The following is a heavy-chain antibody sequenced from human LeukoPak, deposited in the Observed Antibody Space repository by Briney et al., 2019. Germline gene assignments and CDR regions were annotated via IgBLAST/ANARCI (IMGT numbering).Heavy chain of an antibody. CDR1: GYTFTSYY. CDR3: ARGWYYDSSGYPTSGYFQH. CDR2: INPSGGST. V-gene: IGHV1-46*01. J-gene: IGHJ1*01. Sequence: ASVKVSCKASGYTFTSYYMHWMRQAPGQGLEWMGIINPSGGSTSYAQKFQGRVTMTRDTSTSTVYMELSSLRSEDTAVYYCARGWYYDSSGYPTSGYFQHWGQGTLVTVSS. D-gene: IGHD3-22*01.